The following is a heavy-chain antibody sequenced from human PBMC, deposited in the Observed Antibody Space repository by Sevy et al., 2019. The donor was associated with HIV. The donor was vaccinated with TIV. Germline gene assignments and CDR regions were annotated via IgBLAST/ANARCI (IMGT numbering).Heavy chain of an antibody. CDR3: AKEGQLVIGGFFDY. V-gene: IGHV3-23*01. CDR1: GFTFNTFS. Sequence: GGSPRLSCATSGFTFNTFSMSWVRQAPGKGLEWVSTVGRNGGATYYTNSVKGRSIVSRDNFKDTLYLQMNSLRDDDTAKYYCAKEGQLVIGGFFDYWGQGALVTVSS. CDR2: VGRNGGAT. D-gene: IGHD3-22*01. J-gene: IGHJ4*02.